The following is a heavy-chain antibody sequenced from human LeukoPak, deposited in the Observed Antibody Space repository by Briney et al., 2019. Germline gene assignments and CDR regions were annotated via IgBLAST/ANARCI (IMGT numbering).Heavy chain of an antibody. CDR3: ARRVHRGGYFDY. CDR1: GGSISNTNFY. J-gene: IGHJ4*02. Sequence: SETLSLTCTVSGGSISNTNFYWSWIRQPPGKGLEWIGSVHYSGSTYSNPSLRSRVTMSVDTSSNQFSLKLSSVTATDTAVYYCARRVHRGGYFDYWGQGTLVTVSS. V-gene: IGHV4-39*01. D-gene: IGHD3-16*01. CDR2: VHYSGST.